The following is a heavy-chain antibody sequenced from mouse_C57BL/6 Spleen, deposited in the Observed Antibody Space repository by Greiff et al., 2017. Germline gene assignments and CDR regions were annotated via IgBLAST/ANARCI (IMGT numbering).Heavy chain of an antibody. CDR1: GFTFSSYA. D-gene: IGHD1-1*01. J-gene: IGHJ4*01. Sequence: DVMLVESGGGLVKPGGSLKLSCAASGFTFSSYAMSWVRQTPEKRLEWVATISDGGSYTYYPDNVKGRFTISRDNAKNNLYLQMSHLKSEDTAMYYCARDQDGSSHYYARDYWGQGTSGTVSS. CDR2: ISDGGSYT. CDR3: ARDQDGSSHYYARDY. V-gene: IGHV5-4*01.